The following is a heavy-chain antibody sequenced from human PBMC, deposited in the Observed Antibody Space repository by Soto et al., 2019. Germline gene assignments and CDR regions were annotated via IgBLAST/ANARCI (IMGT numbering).Heavy chain of an antibody. CDR1: DDPISRYY. V-gene: IGHV4-59*08. Sequence: PSETLSLTCTVSDDPISRYYWGWIRQSPGLGLEWVGYIYYTGTTTYNPSLRSRVAISLDASKSQFSLNLTSVTAADTAVYFCARLGGYYQAFDYWGPGALVTV. CDR3: ARLGGYYQAFDY. J-gene: IGHJ4*01. CDR2: IYYTGTT. D-gene: IGHD3-22*01.